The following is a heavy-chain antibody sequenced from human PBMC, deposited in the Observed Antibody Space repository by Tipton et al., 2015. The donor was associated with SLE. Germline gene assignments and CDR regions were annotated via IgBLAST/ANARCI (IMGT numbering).Heavy chain of an antibody. CDR1: GFTFSSYS. J-gene: IGHJ4*02. D-gene: IGHD3-22*01. CDR3: ASTEGYYDSSGYYAPFDY. V-gene: IGHV3-21*01. CDR2: ISSSSSYI. Sequence: SLRLSCAASGFTFSSYSMNWVRQAPGKGLEWVSSISSSSSYIYYADSVKGRFTISRDNAKNSLYLQMNSLRAEDTAVYYCASTEGYYDSSGYYAPFDYWGQGTLVTVSS.